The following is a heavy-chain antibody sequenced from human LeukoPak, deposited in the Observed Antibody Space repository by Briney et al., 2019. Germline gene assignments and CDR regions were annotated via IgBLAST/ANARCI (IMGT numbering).Heavy chain of an antibody. CDR1: GGSISSYY. V-gene: IGHV4-59*08. D-gene: IGHD3-16*01. CDR3: ARLLGRRAWFDP. J-gene: IGHJ5*02. Sequence: SETLSLTCTVSGGSISSYYWSWIRQPPGKGLEWIGYIYYSGSPNYNPSLKSRVTISVDTSKNQFSLKLSSVTAADTAVYYCARLLGRRAWFDPWGQGTLVTVSS. CDR2: IYYSGSP.